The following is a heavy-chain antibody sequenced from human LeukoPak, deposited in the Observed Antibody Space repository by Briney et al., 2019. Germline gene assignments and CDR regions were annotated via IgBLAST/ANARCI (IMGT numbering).Heavy chain of an antibody. V-gene: IGHV3-48*04. D-gene: IGHD3-10*01. CDR3: ARGLGTSGHWTAIDI. CDR2: TSGSSDAI. J-gene: IGHJ3*02. Sequence: PGGSLRLSCAHSGFSFSSSSINCVRQAPGKGGGWGSYTSGSSDAIYYVDSVKGRFTVSRDNAKNSLCLQMNNLRAEDTAVYYCARGLGTSGHWTAIDIWGQGTMVTVSS. CDR1: GFSFSSSS.